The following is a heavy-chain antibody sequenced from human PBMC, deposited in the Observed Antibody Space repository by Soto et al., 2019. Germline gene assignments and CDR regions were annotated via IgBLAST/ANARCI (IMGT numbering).Heavy chain of an antibody. CDR3: ARYCSNSPDFFDH. CDR2: LYSSGKT. V-gene: IGHV4-30-4*01. Sequence: QVQLQESGPGLVKPSQTLSLTCTVSGGSIDSEDYYWTWIRQPPGKGLEWIGYLYSSGKTSYNPSPESRLTVAIDTSKNQISLHLISLSAADTAVYVCARYCSNSPDFFDHWVQGTLVTVS. D-gene: IGHD2-15*01. CDR1: GGSIDSEDYY. J-gene: IGHJ4*02.